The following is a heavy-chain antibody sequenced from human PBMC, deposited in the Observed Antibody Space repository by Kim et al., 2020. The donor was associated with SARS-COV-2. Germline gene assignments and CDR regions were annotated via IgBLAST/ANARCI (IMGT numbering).Heavy chain of an antibody. CDR2: ISRSGDST. Sequence: GGSLRLSCAASGFTFRSYTMSWVRQAPGKGLEWVSDISRSGDSTYYADSVKGRFTISRDNSKNTLYLQMNSLRAEDTAAYYCAKDRGGGLVTAIYDYWGQGTLVTVSS. CDR3: AKDRGGGLVTAIYDY. V-gene: IGHV3-23*01. J-gene: IGHJ4*02. D-gene: IGHD2-21*02. CDR1: GFTFRSYT.